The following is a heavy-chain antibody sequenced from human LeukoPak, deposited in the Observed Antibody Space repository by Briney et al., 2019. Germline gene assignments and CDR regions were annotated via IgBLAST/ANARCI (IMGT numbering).Heavy chain of an antibody. Sequence: ASVKVSCKASGYTFTNYGISWVRQAPGQGLEWMGWISAYSGDTNYAQNLQGRVSMTRNTSISTAYMELSSLRSEDTAVYYCARDLRDYPPPQGFNYWGQGTLVTVS. CDR3: ARDLRDYPPPQGFNY. J-gene: IGHJ4*02. CDR1: GYTFTNYG. V-gene: IGHV1-18*01. CDR2: ISAYSGDT. D-gene: IGHD4-17*01.